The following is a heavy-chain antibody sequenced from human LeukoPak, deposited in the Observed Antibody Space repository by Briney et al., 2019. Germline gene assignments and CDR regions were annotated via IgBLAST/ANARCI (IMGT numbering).Heavy chain of an antibody. J-gene: IGHJ5*02. D-gene: IGHD5-18*01. CDR3: VRVGYSYGLPNWFDP. CDR2: IYHSGST. V-gene: IGHV4-30-2*01. Sequence: SETLSLTCAVSGGSISSGGYSWSWIRQPPGKGLEWIGYIYHSGSTYYNPSLKSRVTISVDRSKNQFSLKLSSVTAADTAVYYCVRVGYSYGLPNWFDPWGQGTLVTVSS. CDR1: GGSISSGGYS.